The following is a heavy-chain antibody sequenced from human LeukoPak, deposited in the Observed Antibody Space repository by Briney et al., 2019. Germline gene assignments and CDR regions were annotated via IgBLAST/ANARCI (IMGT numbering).Heavy chain of an antibody. J-gene: IGHJ1*01. V-gene: IGHV1-3*01. CDR3: ARVPLHDDSGHYYPH. Sequence: ASVNVSCKTSGYTFTSYGMHWVRQAPGQSLEWMGWINGGNGDTKYSEKFQGRVTIIRDTSASTAYMELSSLRSEDTAVYYCARVPLHDDSGHYYPHWGQGTLVTVSS. CDR2: INGGNGDT. D-gene: IGHD3-22*01. CDR1: GYTFTSYG.